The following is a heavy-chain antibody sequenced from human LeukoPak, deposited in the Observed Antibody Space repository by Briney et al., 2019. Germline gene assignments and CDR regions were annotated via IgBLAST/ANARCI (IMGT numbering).Heavy chain of an antibody. Sequence: ASVKVSCKVSGYILTELSMHWVRQAPGKGLEWMGGFDPEDGETIYAQKFQGRVTMTEDTSTDTAYMELSSLRSEDTAVYYCATDINDDFWSGYYGFDYWGQGTLVTVSS. CDR1: GYILTELS. CDR2: FDPEDGET. CDR3: ATDINDDFWSGYYGFDY. D-gene: IGHD3-3*01. J-gene: IGHJ4*02. V-gene: IGHV1-24*01.